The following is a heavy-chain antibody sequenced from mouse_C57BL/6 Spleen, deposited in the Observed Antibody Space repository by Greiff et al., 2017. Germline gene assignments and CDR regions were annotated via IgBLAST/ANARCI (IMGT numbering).Heavy chain of an antibody. D-gene: IGHD2-2*01. J-gene: IGHJ4*01. Sequence: QVQLQQSGPELVKPGASVKISCKASGYAFSSSWMNWVKQRPGQGLEWIGRIYPGDGGTNYNGKFKGKATLTADKSSSTAYMQLSSLTSEDSAVYVCAVIDYGYDDAMDYWGQGTSVTVSS. CDR3: AVIDYGYDDAMDY. CDR2: IYPGDGGT. V-gene: IGHV1-82*01. CDR1: GYAFSSSW.